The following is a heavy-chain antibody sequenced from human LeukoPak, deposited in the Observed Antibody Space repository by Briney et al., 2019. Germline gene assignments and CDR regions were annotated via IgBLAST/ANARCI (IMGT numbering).Heavy chain of an antibody. V-gene: IGHV1-69*01. CDR1: GGTFSSYA. CDR2: IIPIFGTA. J-gene: IGHJ6*02. CDR3: ARGPAVVARNYYGMDV. D-gene: IGHD3-22*01. Sequence: SVKVSCKASGGTFSSYAISWVRQAPGQGLEWMGGIIPIFGTANYAQKFQGRVTITADESTSTAYMELSSLRSEDTAVYYCARGPAVVARNYYGMDVWGQGTTVTVSS.